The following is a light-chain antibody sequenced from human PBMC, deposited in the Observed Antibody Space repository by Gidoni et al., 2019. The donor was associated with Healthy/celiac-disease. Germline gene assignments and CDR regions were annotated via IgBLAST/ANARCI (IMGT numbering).Light chain of an antibody. CDR3: NSRDSSGNHLV. CDR1: SLRSYY. V-gene: IGLV3-19*01. J-gene: IGLJ2*01. CDR2: GKN. Sequence: SSELTQDPAVSVALGQTVRITCQGDSLRSYYASWYQQNPGQASVLVIYGKNNRPTGIPDRFSCSSSGNTASFTITGAQAEDESDYYCNSRDSSGNHLVFGGGTQLTVL.